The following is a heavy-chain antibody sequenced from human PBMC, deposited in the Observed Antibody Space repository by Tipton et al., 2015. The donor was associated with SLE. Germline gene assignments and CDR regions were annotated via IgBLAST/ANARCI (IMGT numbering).Heavy chain of an antibody. CDR2: INPHSGGT. Sequence: QLVQSGAEVERPGASVRVSCKASGYTFTDFYIHWVRQAPGQGLEWVGWINPHSGGTNLAQKFQGRVSMTRDTSITTAYIEITRLTSDDTAIYYCAKEATTMTTSDYMDVWGKGTKVTVSS. J-gene: IGHJ6*03. D-gene: IGHD4-17*01. CDR3: AKEATTMTTSDYMDV. CDR1: GYTFTDFY. V-gene: IGHV1-2*02.